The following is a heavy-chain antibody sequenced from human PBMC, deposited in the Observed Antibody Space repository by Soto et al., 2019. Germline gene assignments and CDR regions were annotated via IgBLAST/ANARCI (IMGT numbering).Heavy chain of an antibody. CDR3: ASHLFLFYYYSSGYYLRDAFDI. Sequence: SETLSLTCTVSGGSISSYYWSWIRQPPGKGLEWIGYIYYSGSTNYNPSLKSRVTISVDTSKNQFSLKLSSVTAADTAVYYCASHLFLFYYYSSGYYLRDAFDIWGQGTMVTVSS. CDR1: GGSISSYY. J-gene: IGHJ3*02. CDR2: IYYSGST. D-gene: IGHD3-22*01. V-gene: IGHV4-59*08.